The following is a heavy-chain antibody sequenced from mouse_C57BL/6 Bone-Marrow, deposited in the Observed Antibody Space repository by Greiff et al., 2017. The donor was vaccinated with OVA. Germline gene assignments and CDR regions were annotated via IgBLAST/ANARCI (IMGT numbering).Heavy chain of an antibody. Sequence: QVQLQQSGAELARPGASVKLSCKASGYTFTSYGISWVKQRPGQGLEWIGEIYPRSGDTYYNEKFKGKATLTADKSSSTAYMELRSLTSEDSAVYVCARSYYYGSSGYCDYWGQGTTLTVSS. CDR2: IYPRSGDT. CDR3: ARSYYYGSSGYCDY. J-gene: IGHJ2*01. CDR1: GYTFTSYG. D-gene: IGHD1-1*01. V-gene: IGHV1-81*01.